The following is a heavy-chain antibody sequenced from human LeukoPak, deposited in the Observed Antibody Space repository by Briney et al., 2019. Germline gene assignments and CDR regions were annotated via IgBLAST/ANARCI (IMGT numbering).Heavy chain of an antibody. D-gene: IGHD2-15*01. J-gene: IGHJ6*02. V-gene: IGHV4-30-2*01. Sequence: SQTLYLTCAVSGGSISSDGYSWSWIRQPPGKGLEWIGYIYHSGSTYYNPSLKSRVTISVDRSKNQFSLKLSSVTAADTAVYYCARVGCSGGSCSYGMDVWGQGTTVTVSS. CDR1: GGSISSDGYS. CDR2: IYHSGST. CDR3: ARVGCSGGSCSYGMDV.